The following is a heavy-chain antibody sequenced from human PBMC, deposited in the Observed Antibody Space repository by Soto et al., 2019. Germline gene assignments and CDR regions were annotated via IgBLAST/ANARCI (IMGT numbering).Heavy chain of an antibody. CDR1: GGSISSGGYY. CDR2: IYYSGST. CDR3: AREYYDSSVGWFDP. Sequence: QVQLQESGPGLVKPSQTLSLTCTVSGGSISSGGYYWSWIRQHPGKGLEGFGYIYYSGSTYYNPSLQTRVTKSVDTSKNQFSLKLSSVTAADTAVYYCAREYYDSSVGWFDPWGQGTLVTVSS. D-gene: IGHD3-22*01. V-gene: IGHV4-31*03. J-gene: IGHJ5*02.